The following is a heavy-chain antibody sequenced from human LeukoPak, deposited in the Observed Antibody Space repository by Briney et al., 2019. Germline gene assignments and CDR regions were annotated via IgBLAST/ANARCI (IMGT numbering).Heavy chain of an antibody. CDR1: GDSISSSGDY. CDR3: ARGRHFYH. V-gene: IGHV4-39*07. Sequence: SETLSLTCTVSGDSISSSGDYWGWIRQPPGKGLEWIGEINHSGSTNYNPSLKSRVTISVDTSKNQFSLKLSSVTAADTAVYYCARGRHFYHWGQGTLVTVSS. J-gene: IGHJ1*01. CDR2: INHSGST.